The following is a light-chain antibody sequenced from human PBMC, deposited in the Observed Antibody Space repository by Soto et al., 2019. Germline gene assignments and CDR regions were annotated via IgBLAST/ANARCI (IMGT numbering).Light chain of an antibody. Sequence: QSVLTQPPSVSGAPGQRVTISCTGSSSNIGAGYDVHWYQQLPGTAPKLLIYGSSNRPSGVPDRFSGSKSGTSASLAITGLQAEDEADYYCQSYDSTLSSYVFGT. CDR2: GSS. V-gene: IGLV1-40*01. CDR1: SSNIGAGYD. J-gene: IGLJ1*01. CDR3: QSYDSTLSSYV.